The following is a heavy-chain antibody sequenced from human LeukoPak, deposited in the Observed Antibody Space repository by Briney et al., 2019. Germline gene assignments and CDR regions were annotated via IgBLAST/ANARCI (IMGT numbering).Heavy chain of an antibody. D-gene: IGHD7-27*01. CDR3: ARDLTWNWGAPPDGFDAFDI. J-gene: IGHJ3*02. V-gene: IGHV3-33*08. Sequence: GRSLRLSCAASGFTFSSYGMHWVRQAPGKGLEWVAFIRYDGSNKYYADSVKGRFTISRDNSKNTLYLQMNSLRAEDTAVYYCARDLTWNWGAPPDGFDAFDIWGQGTMVTVSS. CDR1: GFTFSSYG. CDR2: IRYDGSNK.